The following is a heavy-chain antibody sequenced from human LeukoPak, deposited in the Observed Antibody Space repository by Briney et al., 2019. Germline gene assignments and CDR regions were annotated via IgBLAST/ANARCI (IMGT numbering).Heavy chain of an antibody. Sequence: PSETLSLTCTVSGGSISSSSYYWGWIRQPPGKGLEWIGSIYYSGSTYYNPSLKSRVTISVDTSKNQFSLKLSSVTAADTAVYYCARSSSSWYPDFDYWGQGTLVTVSS. CDR2: IYYSGST. CDR1: GGSISSSSYY. V-gene: IGHV4-39*07. J-gene: IGHJ4*02. D-gene: IGHD6-13*01. CDR3: ARSSSSWYPDFDY.